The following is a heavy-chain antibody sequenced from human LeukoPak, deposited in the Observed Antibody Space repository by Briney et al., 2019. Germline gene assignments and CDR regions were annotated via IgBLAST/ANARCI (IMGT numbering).Heavy chain of an antibody. Sequence: ASVSESFKASGYTFTDYYMHWVRQAPGQGLEWMGWINPNSGTNYAQKFQGRVTMTRDTSISTAYMELTRLTSDDTAVYYCARTRWMGYWGQGTLVTVSS. CDR2: INPNSGT. CDR3: ARTRWMGY. V-gene: IGHV1-2*02. J-gene: IGHJ4*02. D-gene: IGHD2-2*03. CDR1: GYTFTDYY.